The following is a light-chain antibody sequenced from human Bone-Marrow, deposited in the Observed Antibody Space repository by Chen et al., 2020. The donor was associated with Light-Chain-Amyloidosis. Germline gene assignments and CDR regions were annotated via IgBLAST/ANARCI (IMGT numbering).Light chain of an antibody. J-gene: IGLJ3*02. V-gene: IGLV3-21*02. CDR2: DDS. CDR3: QVWERSSDRPV. CDR1: NIGSTS. Sequence: SYVLTQPSSVSVAPGQTATIACGGNNIGSTSVHWYQQTPGQAPLLVVYDDSDRPSGIPERVSGSNSGNTATLTISRVEAGDEADYYCQVWERSSDRPVFGGGTKLTGL.